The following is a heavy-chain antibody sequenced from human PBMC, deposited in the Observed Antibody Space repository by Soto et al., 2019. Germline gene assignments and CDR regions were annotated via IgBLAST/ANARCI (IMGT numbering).Heavy chain of an antibody. CDR2: ISGSGGST. V-gene: IGHV3-23*01. J-gene: IGHJ3*02. CDR1: GFTFSSYA. CDR3: ANPDIVVVPAAMGPRLNDAFDI. Sequence: GGSLRLSCAASGFTFSSYAMSWVRQAPGKGLEWVSAISGSGGSTYYADSVKGRFTISRDNSKNTLYLQMNSLRAEDTAVYYCANPDIVVVPAAMGPRLNDAFDIWGQGTMVTVSS. D-gene: IGHD2-2*01.